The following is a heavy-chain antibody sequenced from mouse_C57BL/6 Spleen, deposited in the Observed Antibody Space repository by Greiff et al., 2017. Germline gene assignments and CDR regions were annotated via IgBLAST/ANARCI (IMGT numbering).Heavy chain of an antibody. V-gene: IGHV5-4*01. D-gene: IGHD2-5*01. CDR1: GFTFSSYA. CDR2: ISDGGSYP. Sequence: EVQGVESGGGLVKPGGSLKLSCAASGFTFSSYARSWVRQTPEKRLEWVATISDGGSYPYYPDNIKGRFTITRDNAKNNLYLQMSHLKSEDTAMYYCARDEYSNPLAYWGQGTLVTVSA. J-gene: IGHJ3*01. CDR3: ARDEYSNPLAY.